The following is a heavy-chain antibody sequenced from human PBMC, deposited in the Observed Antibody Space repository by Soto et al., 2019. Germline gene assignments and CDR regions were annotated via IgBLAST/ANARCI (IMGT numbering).Heavy chain of an antibody. Sequence: GASVKVSCKASGYSFTDYHIHWVRQAPGQGLEWLGRINPKSGGTSTAQKFQGWVTMTRDRSISTVYMELTRLRSDDTAVYFCARGHSTDCSNGVCSFFYNHEMDVWGQGTTVPSP. CDR2: INPKSGGT. J-gene: IGHJ6*02. CDR3: ARGHSTDCSNGVCSFFYNHEMDV. V-gene: IGHV1-2*04. D-gene: IGHD2-8*01. CDR1: GYSFTDYH.